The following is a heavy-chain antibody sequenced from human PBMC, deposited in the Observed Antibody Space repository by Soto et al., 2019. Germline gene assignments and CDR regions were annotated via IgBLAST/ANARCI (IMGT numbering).Heavy chain of an antibody. CDR1: GYTFSSYA. D-gene: IGHD4-4*01. Sequence: QVQLVQSGAEVKKPGASVKVSCKASGYTFSSYAISWVRQAPGQGLEWMGGIIPIFGTANYAQKFQGRVTITADESTSTAYMELSSLRSEDTAVYYCARAEGRLQFYYYGMDVWGQGTTVTVSS. V-gene: IGHV1-69*13. J-gene: IGHJ6*02. CDR3: ARAEGRLQFYYYGMDV. CDR2: IIPIFGTA.